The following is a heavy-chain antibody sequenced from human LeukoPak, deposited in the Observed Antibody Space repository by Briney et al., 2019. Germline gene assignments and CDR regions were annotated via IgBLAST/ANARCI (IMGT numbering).Heavy chain of an antibody. D-gene: IGHD3-9*01. Sequence: SETLSLTCGVSGGSLRTCNWSWSRHPARQGLWWSRGVFRSGNTNYNPSLQSRVTMSVDTSKNQISLRLRSVTAADTAVYYCARDDFEYSVHYGMDVWGQGTAVTVSS. CDR2: VFRSGNT. J-gene: IGHJ6*02. CDR1: GGSLRTCN. CDR3: ARDDFEYSVHYGMDV. V-gene: IGHV4-4*07.